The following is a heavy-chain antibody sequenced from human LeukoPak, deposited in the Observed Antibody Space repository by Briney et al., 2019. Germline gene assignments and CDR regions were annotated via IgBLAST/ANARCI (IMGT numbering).Heavy chain of an antibody. D-gene: IGHD3-9*01. CDR3: ARPRYFDWPEAFDI. J-gene: IGHJ3*02. CDR1: GFTFSDYY. Sequence: GGSLRLSCAASGFTFSDYYMSWVRQAPGKGLEWVSVIYSGGSTYYADSVKGRFTISRDNSKNTLYLQMNSLRAEDTAVYYCARPRYFDWPEAFDIWGQGTMVTVSS. CDR2: IYSGGST. V-gene: IGHV3-53*01.